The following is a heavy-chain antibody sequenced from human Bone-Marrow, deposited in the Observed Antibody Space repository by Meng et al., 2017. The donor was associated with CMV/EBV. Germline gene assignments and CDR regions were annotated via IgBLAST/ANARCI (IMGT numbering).Heavy chain of an antibody. CDR1: GFTFSSYA. CDR3: ARGGRQRGYSYGFEGYFDY. J-gene: IGHJ4*02. D-gene: IGHD5-18*01. V-gene: IGHV3-23*01. Sequence: GGSLRLSCAASGFTFSSYAMSWVRQAPGKGLEWVSAISGSGGSTYYADSVKGRFTISRDNSKNTLYLQMNSLRAEDTAVYYCARGGRQRGYSYGFEGYFDYWGQGTLVTVSS. CDR2: ISGSGGST.